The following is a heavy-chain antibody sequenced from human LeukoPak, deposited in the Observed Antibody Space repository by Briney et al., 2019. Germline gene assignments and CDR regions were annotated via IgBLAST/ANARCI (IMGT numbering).Heavy chain of an antibody. CDR3: ARVFTNGDYYFDY. J-gene: IGHJ4*02. CDR2: IIPIFGTA. CDR1: GYTFTGYY. V-gene: IGHV1-69*13. Sequence: ASVKVSCKASGYTFTGYYMHWVRQAPGQGLEWTGGIIPIFGTANYAQKFQGRVTITADESTSTAYMELSSLRSEDTAVYYCARVFTNGDYYFDYWGQGTLVTVSS. D-gene: IGHD4-17*01.